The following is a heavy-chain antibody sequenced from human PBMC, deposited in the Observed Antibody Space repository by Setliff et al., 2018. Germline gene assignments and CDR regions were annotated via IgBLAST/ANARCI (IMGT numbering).Heavy chain of an antibody. Sequence: PGGSLRLSCAASGFTFSSYGMHWVRQAPGKGLEWVAVISYDGSNKYYADSVKGRFTISRDNSKNTLYLQMNSLRAEDTALYYCARDVSSSWYMGYFDLWGRGTLVTVSS. CDR1: GFTFSSYG. J-gene: IGHJ2*01. D-gene: IGHD6-13*01. CDR3: ARDVSSSWYMGYFDL. CDR2: ISYDGSNK. V-gene: IGHV3-30*03.